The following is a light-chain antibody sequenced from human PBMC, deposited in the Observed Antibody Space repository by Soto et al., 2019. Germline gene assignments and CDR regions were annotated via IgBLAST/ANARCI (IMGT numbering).Light chain of an antibody. J-gene: IGKJ3*01. V-gene: IGKV1-5*01. Sequence: DIQMTQSPSTLSASVGDRVTITCRASQSISSWLAWYQQKPGKATTLLIYDASSLESGVPSRFSGSGSGTEFNLTISSLQPDDFATYYCHQYNSYPRVTFGPGTKVDIK. CDR2: DAS. CDR1: QSISSW. CDR3: HQYNSYPRVT.